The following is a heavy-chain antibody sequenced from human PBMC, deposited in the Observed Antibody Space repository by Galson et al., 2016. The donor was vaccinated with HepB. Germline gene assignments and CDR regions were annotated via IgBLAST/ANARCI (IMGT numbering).Heavy chain of an antibody. D-gene: IGHD5-18*01. V-gene: IGHV1-18*01. J-gene: IGHJ3*01. Sequence: SVKVSCKASGYSFSSYGISWVRQAPGQGLEWLGWISGFDFNTEYAQKLQGRLTMSIDTSTTTAQMKLRSLRSDDTGVYYCARDRQLVDTPIKTAYWGQGTMVTVSS. CDR1: GYSFSSYG. CDR3: ARDRQLVDTPIKTAY. CDR2: ISGFDFNT.